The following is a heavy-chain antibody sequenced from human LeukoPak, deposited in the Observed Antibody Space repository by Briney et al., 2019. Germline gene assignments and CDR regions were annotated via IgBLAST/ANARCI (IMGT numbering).Heavy chain of an antibody. Sequence: GGSLRLSCAASGFTFSSYWMSWVRQAPGKGLEWVSSITSSSSYIYYADSVKGRFTISRDNAKNTLYLQMNSLRAEDTAVYYCARVRWGGLYYFDYWGQGTLVTVSS. CDR1: GFTFSSYW. D-gene: IGHD3-16*01. CDR2: ITSSSSYI. J-gene: IGHJ4*02. V-gene: IGHV3-21*01. CDR3: ARVRWGGLYYFDY.